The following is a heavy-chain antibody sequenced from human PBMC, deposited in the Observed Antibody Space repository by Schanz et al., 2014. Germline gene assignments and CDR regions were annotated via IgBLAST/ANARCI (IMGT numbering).Heavy chain of an antibody. CDR1: GFTFSSYA. CDR2: ISGSGGST. V-gene: IGHV3-23*04. D-gene: IGHD3-10*01. J-gene: IGHJ4*02. Sequence: EVRLVESGGGLVQPGGSLRLSCEASGFTFSSYAMTWVRQAPGKGLEWVSGISGSGGSTYYADSVKGRFTMSRDNSKNTLYLQMNSLRAEDTAVYYCARANYRRKINFDYWGRGTLVTVSS. CDR3: ARANYRRKINFDY.